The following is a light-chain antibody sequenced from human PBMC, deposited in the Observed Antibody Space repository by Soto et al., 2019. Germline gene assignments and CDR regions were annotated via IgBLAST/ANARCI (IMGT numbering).Light chain of an antibody. Sequence: EFTQSQSTLSLSPGPRASLSYRASPSVTNYLAWYQQKPGQPPRLLIYGAFNRAAGIPARFSGSGSGTDFTLTISSLEPEDSAVYYCQQRNIWPPVTFGQGTRLEIK. CDR3: QQRNIWPPVT. J-gene: IGKJ5*01. V-gene: IGKV3-11*01. CDR2: GAF. CDR1: PSVTNY.